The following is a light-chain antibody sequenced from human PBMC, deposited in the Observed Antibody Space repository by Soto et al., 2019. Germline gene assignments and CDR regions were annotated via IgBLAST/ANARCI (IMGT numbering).Light chain of an antibody. CDR3: QQYGRSPFI. Sequence: EIVLTQSPGTLSLSPGERAPLSCRASQSVSSSYLAWYQQKPGQAPRLLIYGASSRATGIPGRFSGSGSGTDFTLTISRLEPEDLAVYYCQQYGRSPFIFGPGTKVHIK. J-gene: IGKJ3*01. CDR2: GAS. CDR1: QSVSSSY. V-gene: IGKV3-20*01.